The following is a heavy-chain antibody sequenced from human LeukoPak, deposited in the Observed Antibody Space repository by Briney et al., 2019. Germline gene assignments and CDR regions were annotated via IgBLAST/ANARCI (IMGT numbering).Heavy chain of an antibody. CDR2: ISSSSSTI. V-gene: IGHV3-48*04. D-gene: IGHD3-16*01. CDR1: GFTFSSYS. CDR3: AREMITFGGVSFDY. Sequence: PGGSLRLSCAASGFTFSSYSMNWVRQAPGKGLEWVSCISSSSSTIYYADSVKGRFTISRDNAKNSLYLQMNSLRAEDTAVYYCAREMITFGGVSFDYWGQGTLVTVSS. J-gene: IGHJ4*02.